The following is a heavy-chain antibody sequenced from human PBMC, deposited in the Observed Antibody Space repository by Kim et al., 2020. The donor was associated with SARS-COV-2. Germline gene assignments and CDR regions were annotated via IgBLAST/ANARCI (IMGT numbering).Heavy chain of an antibody. CDR2: ISGNGADT. V-gene: IGHV3-23*01. Sequence: GGSLRLSCAASRFTFSSYAMGWVRQAPGKGLEWVSIISGNGADTDYAESVKGRFSISRDNSKNTLYLQMNSLRAEDTATYYCAKDYADSTVFFDSWGQG. J-gene: IGHJ4*02. CDR3: AKDYADSTVFFDS. CDR1: RFTFSSYA. D-gene: IGHD2-8*02.